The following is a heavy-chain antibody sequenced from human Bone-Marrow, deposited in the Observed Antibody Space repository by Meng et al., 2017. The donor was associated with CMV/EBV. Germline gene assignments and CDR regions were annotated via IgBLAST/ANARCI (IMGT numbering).Heavy chain of an antibody. CDR1: GFTFSNYW. D-gene: IGHD3-3*01. V-gene: IGHV3-7*01. CDR3: AKVCANCDFWSGLDF. Sequence: GALRLSCAASGFTFSNYWMTRVRQAPGKGLEWVANIKQDGSEKYYVDSVRGRFTISRDNPKNSLYVQMYSLRAEDTAVYFCAKVCANCDFWSGLDFWGQGTTVTVSS. CDR2: IKQDGSEK. J-gene: IGHJ6*02.